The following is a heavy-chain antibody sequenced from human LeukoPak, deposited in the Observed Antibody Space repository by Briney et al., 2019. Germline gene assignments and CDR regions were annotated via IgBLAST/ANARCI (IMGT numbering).Heavy chain of an antibody. D-gene: IGHD6-13*01. Sequence: PGGSLRLSCAASGFTFSDYYMSWIRQAPGKGLEWVSYISSSGSTIYYADSVKGRFTISRDNAKNSLYLQTNSLRAEDTAVYYCARVGSSAYNWFDPWGQGTLVTVSS. V-gene: IGHV3-11*01. CDR1: GFTFSDYY. J-gene: IGHJ5*02. CDR2: ISSSGSTI. CDR3: ARVGSSAYNWFDP.